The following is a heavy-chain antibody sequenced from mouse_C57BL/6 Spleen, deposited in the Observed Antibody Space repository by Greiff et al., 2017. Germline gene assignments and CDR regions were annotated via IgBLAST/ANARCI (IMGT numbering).Heavy chain of an antibody. D-gene: IGHD1-1*01. CDR1: GYTFTSYW. J-gene: IGHJ4*01. CDR3: AREREYYGSLYSYAMDY. V-gene: IGHV1-64*01. CDR2: IHPNSGST. Sequence: QVQLQQPGAELVKPGASVKLSCKASGYTFTSYWMHWVKQRPGQGLEWIGMIHPNSGSTNYNEKFKSKATLTVDKSSSTAYMQLSSLTSEDSAVYYCAREREYYGSLYSYAMDYWGQGTSVTVSS.